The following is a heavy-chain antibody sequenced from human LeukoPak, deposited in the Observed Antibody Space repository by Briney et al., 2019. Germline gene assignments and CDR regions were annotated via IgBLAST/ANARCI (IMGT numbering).Heavy chain of an antibody. V-gene: IGHV5-51*01. Sequence: GESLKISCKASGYSFTDYWIVWVRQMPGKGLQWMGAIYPGDSDTRYSPSLDGQVTIPADKSVSTTYLQWSSLQASDTAMYYCARPSSLYGGTSEDYWGQGTPVTVSS. D-gene: IGHD4-23*01. CDR3: ARPSSLYGGTSEDY. J-gene: IGHJ4*02. CDR1: GYSFTDYW. CDR2: IYPGDSDT.